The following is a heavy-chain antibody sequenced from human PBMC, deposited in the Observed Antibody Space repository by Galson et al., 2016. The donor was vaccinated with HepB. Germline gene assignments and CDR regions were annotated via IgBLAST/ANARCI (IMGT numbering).Heavy chain of an antibody. CDR3: AREFNRHTVTTFYYYGMDV. V-gene: IGHV1-2*02. J-gene: IGHJ6*02. Sequence: SVKVSCKASGYSFTGYFIHWVRQAPGQGLEWMGLIKPHSGGTKYAQKFQGRVTLTRDTSTSTVYMELTSLRPDDTAVYFCAREFNRHTVTTFYYYGMDVWGQGTRSPSP. CDR2: IKPHSGGT. D-gene: IGHD4-17*01. CDR1: GYSFTGYF.